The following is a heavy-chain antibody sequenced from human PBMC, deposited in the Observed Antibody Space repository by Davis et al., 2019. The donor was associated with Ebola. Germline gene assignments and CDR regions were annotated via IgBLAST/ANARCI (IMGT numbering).Heavy chain of an antibody. V-gene: IGHV3-7*01. J-gene: IGHJ6*02. Sequence: GGSLRLSCAASGFTFSSYEMNWVRQAPGKGLEWVANIKQDGSEKYYVDSVKGRFTISRDNAKNSLYLQMNSLRAEDTAVYYCARDFGGKRGYSGYDYPPYYGMDVWGQGTTVTVSS. CDR1: GFTFSSYE. CDR3: ARDFGGKRGYSGYDYPPYYGMDV. CDR2: IKQDGSEK. D-gene: IGHD5-12*01.